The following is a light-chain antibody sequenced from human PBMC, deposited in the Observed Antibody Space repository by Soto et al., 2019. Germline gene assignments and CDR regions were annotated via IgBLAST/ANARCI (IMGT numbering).Light chain of an antibody. CDR2: DAS. CDR1: QRVRRK. J-gene: IGKJ1*01. Sequence: EIVLTQFPAPPFVSPGERTPPSCRGSQRVRRKLAWYPQTPGQAPRLLIFDASTRATGIPARFSGSGSGTEFTLTISSLQSEDFAVYYCQQYDNWLGTFGQGTKVDIK. CDR3: QQYDNWLGT. V-gene: IGKV3D-15*01.